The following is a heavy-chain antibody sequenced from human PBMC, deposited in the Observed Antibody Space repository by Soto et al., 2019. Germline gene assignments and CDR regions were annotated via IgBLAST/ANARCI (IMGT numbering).Heavy chain of an antibody. Sequence: SETLSLTCTVSGGSISSGDYYWSWIRQPPGKGLEWIGYIYYSGSTYYNPSLKSRVTISVDTSKNQFSLKLSSVTAADTAVYYCARVTPWGWFDPWGQGTLVTVSS. J-gene: IGHJ5*02. CDR1: GGSISSGDYY. CDR3: ARVTPWGWFDP. CDR2: IYYSGST. D-gene: IGHD1-26*01. V-gene: IGHV4-30-4*01.